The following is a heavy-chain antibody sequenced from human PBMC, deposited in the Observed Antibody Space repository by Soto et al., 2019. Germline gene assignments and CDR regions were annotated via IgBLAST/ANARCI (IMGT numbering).Heavy chain of an antibody. V-gene: IGHV3-49*03. CDR1: GFTFRDYA. CDR2: IRSNIYDGTT. Sequence: PGGSLRLSFMASGFTFRDYAISWFLQAPGEXLHWVSLIRSNIYDGTTEYEESVEGRLTISRDDSNTIEYLKMKRMKIEDTGVYYCNRVSPDCSDGSCYPLNWGQGTLVTVSS. J-gene: IGHJ4*02. CDR3: NRVSPDCSDGSCYPLN. D-gene: IGHD2-15*01.